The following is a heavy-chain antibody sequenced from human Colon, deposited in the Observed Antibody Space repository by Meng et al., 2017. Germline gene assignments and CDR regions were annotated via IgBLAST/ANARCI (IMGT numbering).Heavy chain of an antibody. CDR2: IKQGGSED. Sequence: GESLKISCVASGFTLSSSWMSWVRQAPGKGLEWVANIKQGGSEDYYVDSVKGRFTISRDNAKNSLSLQMNSLGVEDTAVYYCARRGCLGCSDAFDIWGQGTMVTVSS. D-gene: IGHD3-16*01. J-gene: IGHJ3*02. V-gene: IGHV3-7*01. CDR3: ARRGCLGCSDAFDI. CDR1: GFTLSSSW.